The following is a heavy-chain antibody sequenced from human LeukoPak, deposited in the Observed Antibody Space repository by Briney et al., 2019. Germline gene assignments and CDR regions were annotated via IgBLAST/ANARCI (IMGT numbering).Heavy chain of an antibody. V-gene: IGHV1-24*01. CDR1: GYTLTELS. D-gene: IGHD3-10*01. CDR3: AKVGKTENYYGSGRFSYYYYMDV. CDR2: FDPEDGET. Sequence: GASVKVSCKVSGYTLTELSMHWVRQAPVKGLEWMGGFDPEDGETIYAQKFQGRVTMTEDTSTDTAYMELSSLRSEDTAVYYCAKVGKTENYYGSGRFSYYYYMDVWGKGTTVTISS. J-gene: IGHJ6*03.